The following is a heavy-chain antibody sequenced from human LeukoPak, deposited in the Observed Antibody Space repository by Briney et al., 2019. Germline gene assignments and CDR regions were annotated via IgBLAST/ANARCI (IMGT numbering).Heavy chain of an antibody. D-gene: IGHD3-10*01. V-gene: IGHV3-9*01. J-gene: IGHJ4*02. CDR3: ATGPGSGSYYNVFDY. CDR2: ISWNSGSI. CDR1: GFTFDDFG. Sequence: GGSLRLSCAASGFTFDDFGMHWVRQGPGKGLEWVSGISWNSGSIGYADSVKGRFTISRDNAKNSLYLQMNSLRAEDTALYYCATGPGSGSYYNVFDYWGQGTLVTVSS.